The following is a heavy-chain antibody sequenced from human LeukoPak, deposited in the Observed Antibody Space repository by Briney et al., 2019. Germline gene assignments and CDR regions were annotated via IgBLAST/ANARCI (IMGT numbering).Heavy chain of an antibody. Sequence: GSVKVSCKASGYTFTSYDINWVRQATGQGLEWVGWMNANSGNTVYAEKLQGRVTITRNTSISTASMELSSLRSEDTAVYYCARVDCSGGSCYSGFDYWGQGTLVTVSS. CDR2: MNANSGNT. V-gene: IGHV1-8*01. J-gene: IGHJ4*02. D-gene: IGHD2-15*01. CDR3: ARVDCSGGSCYSGFDY. CDR1: GYTFTSYD.